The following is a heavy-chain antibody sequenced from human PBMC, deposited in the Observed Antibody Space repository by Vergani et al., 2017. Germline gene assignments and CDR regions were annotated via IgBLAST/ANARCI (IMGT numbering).Heavy chain of an antibody. Sequence: QVQLLQSGSELKKPGASVNASCEASGYTFTEYAMTWVRQAPGQGLEWMGWINTNTGNPTYAQGFTGRFVFSLDTSVSTAYLQINSLKAEDTAVYYCAREYWADPDWLFDYWGKGTLVTVSS. J-gene: IGHJ4*02. CDR1: GYTFTEYA. D-gene: IGHD3-9*01. V-gene: IGHV7-4-1*02. CDR2: INTNTGNP. CDR3: AREYWADPDWLFDY.